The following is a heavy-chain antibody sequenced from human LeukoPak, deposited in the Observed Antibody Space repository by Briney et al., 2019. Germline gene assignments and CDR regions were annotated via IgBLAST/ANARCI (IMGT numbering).Heavy chain of an antibody. CDR2: INHSGST. J-gene: IGHJ4*02. V-gene: IGHV4-34*01. CDR3: ARRRWLVLDY. Sequence: SETLSLTCAVYGGSFSGYYWSWIRQPPGKGLEWIGEINHSGSTNYNPSLKSRVTISVDTSKNQFSLKLSSVTAADTAVYYCARRRWLVLDYWGQGTLVTVSS. CDR1: GGSFSGYY. D-gene: IGHD6-19*01.